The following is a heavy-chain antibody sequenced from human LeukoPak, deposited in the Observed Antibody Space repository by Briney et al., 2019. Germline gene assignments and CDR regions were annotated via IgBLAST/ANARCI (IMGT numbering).Heavy chain of an antibody. J-gene: IGHJ4*02. V-gene: IGHV3-23*01. CDR1: GFTFSRYA. CDR3: AKHGFSSGWPQVPSDH. CDR2: FGNSA. Sequence: PGGSLRLSCAASGFTFSRYAMSWVRQAPGKGLEWVSTFGNSAHYADSVKGRFTISRDNSKNTLYLQMNSLRADDTAVYYCAKHGFSSGWPQVPSDHWGQGTLVTVSS. D-gene: IGHD6-19*01.